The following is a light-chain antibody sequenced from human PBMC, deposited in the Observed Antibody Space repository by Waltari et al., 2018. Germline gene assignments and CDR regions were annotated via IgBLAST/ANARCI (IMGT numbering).Light chain of an antibody. V-gene: IGKV3-20*01. CDR1: QYIDF. Sequence: EIVLTQSPGTLSLSPGDTATLSCRATQYIDFLAWYQQKPGQPPRLLIFSAPTRATGIPDRFSGRGFGTDFTLTISRLEPEDFAVYYCQYYGDSPNTFGQGTKL. CDR2: SAP. CDR3: QYYGDSPNT. J-gene: IGKJ2*01.